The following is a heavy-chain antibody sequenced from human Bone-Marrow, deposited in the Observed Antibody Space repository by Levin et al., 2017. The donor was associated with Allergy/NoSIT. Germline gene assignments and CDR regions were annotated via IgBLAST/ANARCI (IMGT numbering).Heavy chain of an antibody. CDR2: ISWNSGSI. Sequence: SLKISCAASGFTFDDYAMHWVRQAPGKGLEWVSGISWNSGSIGYADSVKGRFTISRDNAKNSLYLQMNSLRAEDTALYYCAKDGFDPWGQGTLVTVSS. CDR1: GFTFDDYA. V-gene: IGHV3-9*01. J-gene: IGHJ5*02. CDR3: AKDGFDP.